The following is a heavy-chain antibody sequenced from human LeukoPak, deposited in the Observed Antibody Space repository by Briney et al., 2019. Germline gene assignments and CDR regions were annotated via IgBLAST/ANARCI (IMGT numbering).Heavy chain of an antibody. Sequence: SETLSLTCTVSGGSISSYYWSWIRQPPGKGLEWIGYIYYSGSTNYNPSLKSRVTISVDTSKNQVSLKLSSVTAADTAVYYCARIGGRSDFFDYWGQGTLVTVSS. J-gene: IGHJ4*02. CDR3: ARIGGRSDFFDY. V-gene: IGHV4-59*01. CDR2: IYYSGST. CDR1: GGSISSYY.